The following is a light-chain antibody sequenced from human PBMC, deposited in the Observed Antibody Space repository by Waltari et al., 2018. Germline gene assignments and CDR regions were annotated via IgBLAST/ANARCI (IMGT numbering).Light chain of an antibody. CDR2: DVS. CDR3: SSYMDSSTLEL. CDR1: SSDIGGYNY. J-gene: IGLJ2*01. Sequence: QSALTQPASVSGSPGQSITISCTGTSSDIGGYNYVSWYQQVPGKAPKLMIYDVSNRPSGGSGRFSGSKSGNTASLTISGLQAEDEADYFCSSYMDSSTLELFGGGTSLTVL. V-gene: IGLV2-14*03.